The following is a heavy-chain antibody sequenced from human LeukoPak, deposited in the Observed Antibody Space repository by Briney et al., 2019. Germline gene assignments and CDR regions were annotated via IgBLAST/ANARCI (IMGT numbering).Heavy chain of an antibody. CDR2: INRSGGST. Sequence: ASVKVSCKASGYTFTSYYMHWVRQAPGQGLEWMGIINRSGGSTSYAQKFQGRVTMTRDMSTSTVYMELSSLRAEDTAVYYCAKDYYCRGVDTAMDFDYWGQGTLVTVSS. CDR1: GYTFTSYY. J-gene: IGHJ4*02. D-gene: IGHD5-18*01. CDR3: AKDYYCRGVDTAMDFDY. V-gene: IGHV1-46*01.